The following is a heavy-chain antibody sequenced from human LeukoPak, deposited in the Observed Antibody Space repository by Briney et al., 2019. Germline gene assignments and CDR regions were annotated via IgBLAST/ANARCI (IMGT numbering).Heavy chain of an antibody. J-gene: IGHJ4*02. V-gene: IGHV3-23*01. CDR1: GFTFSSYA. D-gene: IGHD3-22*01. CDR3: ARADYDSRAYYCDY. Sequence: GGSLRLSCAASGFTFSSYAMSWVRQAPGKGLEWVSVISGSGGNTYYADSVKGRFTISRDNSKNTLYLQMNSLRAEDTAVYYCARADYDSRAYYCDYWGQGTLVTVSS. CDR2: ISGSGGNT.